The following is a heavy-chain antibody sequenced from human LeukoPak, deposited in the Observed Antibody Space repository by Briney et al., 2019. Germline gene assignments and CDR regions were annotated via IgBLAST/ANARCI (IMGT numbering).Heavy chain of an antibody. V-gene: IGHV3-30-3*02. CDR2: ISYDGNNT. J-gene: IGHJ4*02. CDR3: AKSAAAGTGDAWWNY. D-gene: IGHD6-13*01. CDR1: GLTFSSYA. Sequence: GGSLRLSCAASGLTFSSYAMHWVRQAPGKGLEWVAVISYDGNNTFYADSVKGRFIISRDNSKNTLYLQMNSLRAEDTAVYYCAKSAAAGTGDAWWNYWGQGTLVTVSS.